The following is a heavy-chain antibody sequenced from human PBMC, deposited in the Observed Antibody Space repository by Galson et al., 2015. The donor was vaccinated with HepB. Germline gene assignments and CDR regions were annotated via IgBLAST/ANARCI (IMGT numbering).Heavy chain of an antibody. V-gene: IGHV5-51*03. D-gene: IGHD6-19*01. CDR2: IYPGDSDT. CDR1: GYSFTSYW. J-gene: IGHJ4*02. Sequence: QSGAEVKKPGESLKISRKGSGYSFTSYWIGWGRQMPGKGLEGMGIIYPGDSDTRYSPSFQGQVTISADKSISTAYLQWSSLKASDTAMYYCARRIDGYSSGWYSDYWGQGTLVTVSS. CDR3: ARRIDGYSSGWYSDY.